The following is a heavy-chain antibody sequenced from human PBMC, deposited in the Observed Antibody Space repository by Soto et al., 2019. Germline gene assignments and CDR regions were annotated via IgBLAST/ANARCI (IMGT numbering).Heavy chain of an antibody. CDR3: AGEVASAGGEYDY. Sequence: QVQLVQSAAEVKNPGASVKVSCKASGYTFTKYGIGWVRQAPGQGLEWMGWISGYNGNTNYAQNLQGRVTMTTDTSTRTGYMELMGLRSDDTAVYYCAGEVASAGGEYDYWGQGTLVTVSS. D-gene: IGHD6-13*01. CDR2: ISGYNGNT. V-gene: IGHV1-18*01. J-gene: IGHJ4*02. CDR1: GYTFTKYG.